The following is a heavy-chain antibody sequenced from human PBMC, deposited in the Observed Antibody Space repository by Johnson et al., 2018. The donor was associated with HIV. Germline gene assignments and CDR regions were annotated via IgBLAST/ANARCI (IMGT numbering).Heavy chain of an antibody. CDR3: ARVVAFEVRDLYYYDSSASNDAFDV. Sequence: VQLVESGGGLVQPGGSLRLSCAASGFTVSSNYMSWVRQAPGKGLEWVSVIYSGGSTYYADSVKGRLTISRDNATNSLYLQMNSLRVEDTAFYYCARVVAFEVRDLYYYDSSASNDAFDVWGQGTMVTVSS. V-gene: IGHV3-66*01. D-gene: IGHD3-22*01. CDR1: GFTVSSNY. J-gene: IGHJ3*01. CDR2: IYSGGST.